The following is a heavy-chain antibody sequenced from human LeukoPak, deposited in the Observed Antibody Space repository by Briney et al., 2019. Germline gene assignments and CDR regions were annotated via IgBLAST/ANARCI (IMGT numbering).Heavy chain of an antibody. CDR3: ARRGGYDILTGFYTVIDY. D-gene: IGHD3-9*01. Sequence: PSETLSLTCTVSGGSLISDNWWSWVRQTPGKGLEWIGEIFYSGSTNYHPSLKSRVTMSVDKSKNQFSLRLNSVTVADTAVYYCARRGGYDILTGFYTVIDYWGQGTLVTVSS. V-gene: IGHV4-4*02. J-gene: IGHJ4*02. CDR2: IFYSGST. CDR1: GGSLISDNW.